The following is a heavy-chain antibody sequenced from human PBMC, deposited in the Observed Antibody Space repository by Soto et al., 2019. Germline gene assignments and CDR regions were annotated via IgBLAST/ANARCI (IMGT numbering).Heavy chain of an antibody. V-gene: IGHV3-30-3*02. CDR1: GFTFSRYA. CDR2: ISYDGSNK. CDR3: SRSSSGNYAMDV. D-gene: IGHD6-13*01. J-gene: IGHJ6*02. Sequence: PGGSLRLSCAASGFTFSRYAMYWVRQAPGKGLEWVAIISYDGSNKNYADSVKGRFTISRDNSKNTVYLQMNSLRVEDTAVYFCSRSSSGNYAMDVWGQGTTVTVSS.